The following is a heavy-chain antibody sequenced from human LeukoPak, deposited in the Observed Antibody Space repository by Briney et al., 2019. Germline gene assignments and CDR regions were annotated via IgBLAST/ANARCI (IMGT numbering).Heavy chain of an antibody. CDR3: AKVDIVATIDAGRLVDY. Sequence: PGGSLRLSCAASGFTFSRYGMQWFRQAPDKGLEWVAAISNDGSNKYYADSVKGRFTISRDNSKNTLYLQMNSLRAEDTAVYYCAKVDIVATIDAGRLVDYWGQGTLVTVSS. J-gene: IGHJ4*02. D-gene: IGHD5-12*01. CDR2: ISNDGSNK. CDR1: GFTFSRYG. V-gene: IGHV3-30*18.